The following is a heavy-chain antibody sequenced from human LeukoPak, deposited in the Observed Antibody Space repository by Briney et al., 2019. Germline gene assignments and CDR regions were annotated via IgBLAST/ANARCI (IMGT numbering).Heavy chain of an antibody. CDR1: GFTFSSYA. CDR3: ATAYDILTGYPGGYNWFDP. CDR2: ISYDGSNK. J-gene: IGHJ5*02. Sequence: GGSLRLSCAASGFTFSSYAMHWVRQAPGKGLECVAVISYDGSNKYYADSVKGRFTISRDNSKNTLYLQMNSLRAEDTAVYKRATAYDILTGYPGGYNWFDPWGQGTLVTVSS. D-gene: IGHD3-9*01. V-gene: IGHV3-30*04.